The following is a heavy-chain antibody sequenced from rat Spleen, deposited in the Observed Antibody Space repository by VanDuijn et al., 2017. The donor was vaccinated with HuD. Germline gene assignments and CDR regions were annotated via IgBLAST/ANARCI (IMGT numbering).Heavy chain of an antibody. V-gene: IGHV2-43*01. CDR1: GFSLTRYH. CDR2: IWTGGST. CDR3: ARDAGILRY. D-gene: IGHD1-6*01. J-gene: IGHJ2*01. Sequence: QVQLKESGPGLVQPSQTLSLTCTVSGFSLTRYHVTWVRQPPGKGLERMGVIWTGGSTSYNSLLKSRLSISRDISKSQVFLRMSSLQTEDTATYYCARDAGILRYWGQGVMVTVSS.